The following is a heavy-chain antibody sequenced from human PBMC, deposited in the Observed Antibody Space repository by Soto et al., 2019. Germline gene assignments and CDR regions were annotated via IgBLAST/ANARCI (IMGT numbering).Heavy chain of an antibody. CDR3: AKVIGCIGAGGNARVYYYGIDV. J-gene: IGHJ6*04. V-gene: IGHV3-30*18. CDR2: ISYDGSNK. CDR1: GFTFSSYG. D-gene: IGHD6-13*01. Sequence: GGSLRLSCAASGFTFSSYGMHWVRQAPGKGLEWVAVISYDGSNKYYADSVKGRFTISRDNSKNTLYLQMNSLRAEDTAVYYCAKVIGCIGAGGNARVYYYGIDVWGKGAMVTVSS.